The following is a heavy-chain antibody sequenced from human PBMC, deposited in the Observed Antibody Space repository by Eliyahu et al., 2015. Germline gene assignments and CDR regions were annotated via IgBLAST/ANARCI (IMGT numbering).Heavy chain of an antibody. CDR2: INYNGIR. V-gene: IGHV4-31*03. J-gene: IGHJ4*02. Sequence: QVQLQESGPGLVKPSETLSLTXTVSGGXIRSGAYHWNWIRQHPGKGLEWIGDINYNGIRYXNPSLTSRVSMALDTSKMQLSLRLSSVTAADTALYYCAILIAGAGGSGFWGQGTLVTVSS. CDR1: GGXIRSGAYH. D-gene: IGHD2-15*01. CDR3: AILIAGAGGSGF.